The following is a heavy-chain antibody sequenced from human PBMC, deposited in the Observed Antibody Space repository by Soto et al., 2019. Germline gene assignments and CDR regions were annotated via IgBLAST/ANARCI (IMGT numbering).Heavy chain of an antibody. D-gene: IGHD6-19*01. CDR1: GFTFSNCV. V-gene: IGHV3-23*01. CDR3: AKGLLSGGWYAAD. Sequence: EVHLFESGGVLVQPGESLRLSCETSGFTFSNCVMTWVRQAPGKGLEWVSVITKTGDTDYADSVKGRFTISRDNSKNTVYLQMNSLRAEDTAVYYCAKGLLSGGWYAADWGQGTLVTVSS. J-gene: IGHJ4*02. CDR2: ITKTGDT.